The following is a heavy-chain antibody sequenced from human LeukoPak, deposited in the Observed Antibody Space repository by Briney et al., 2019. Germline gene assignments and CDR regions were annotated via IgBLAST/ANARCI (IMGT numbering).Heavy chain of an antibody. CDR2: ISGSDDST. D-gene: IGHD3-22*01. Sequence: GGSLRLSCAASGFTFSSYRMNWVRQAPGRGLEWVSTISGSDDSTYYAGSVKGRFTISRDNSKNMLYLHMNSLRAEDTAIYYCAKGDTYYYDSSGYPLGAFDIWGQGTMVTVSS. V-gene: IGHV3-23*01. CDR1: GFTFSSYR. CDR3: AKGDTYYYDSSGYPLGAFDI. J-gene: IGHJ3*02.